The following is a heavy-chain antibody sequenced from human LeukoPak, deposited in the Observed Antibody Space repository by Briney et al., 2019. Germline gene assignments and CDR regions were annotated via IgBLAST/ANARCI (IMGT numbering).Heavy chain of an antibody. CDR1: GFTFSSYA. J-gene: IGHJ4*02. V-gene: IGHV3-23*01. CDR2: ISGSGGST. Sequence: GGSLRLSCAASGFTFSSYAMSWVRQAPGKGLEWVSDISGSGGSTYYADSVKGRFTISRDNSKNTLYLQMNSLRAEDTAVYYCAKRIQSAKATGYWGQGTLVTVSS. D-gene: IGHD5-18*01. CDR3: AKRIQSAKATGY.